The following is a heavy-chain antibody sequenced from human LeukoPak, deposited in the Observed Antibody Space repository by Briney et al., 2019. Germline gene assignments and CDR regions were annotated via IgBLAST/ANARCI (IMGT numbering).Heavy chain of an antibody. CDR3: VRWYDYGEKRLDP. J-gene: IGHJ5*02. V-gene: IGHV1-8*02. CDR2: INPRNDNI. D-gene: IGHD4/OR15-4a*01. Sequence: ASVKVSCQASGYPFTAFIISWVRQAPGQALEWMGRINPRNDNIDYARKFQGRLTMTTNTSLGAAYMELSSLTSEDTATYYCVRWYDYGEKRLDPWGHGTLVIVPS. CDR1: GYPFTAFI.